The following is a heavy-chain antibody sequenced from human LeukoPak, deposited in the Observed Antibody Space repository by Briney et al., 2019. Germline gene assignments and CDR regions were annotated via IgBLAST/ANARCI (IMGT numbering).Heavy chain of an antibody. CDR2: IKPDGTEK. Sequence: GGSLRLSCTASGFIFSDYWLSWVRQAPGKGLEWVANIKPDGTEKYYVDSLKGRFTISRDNAKNSLYLQMNSLRVEDTAVYYCARGGNSSWDYWGQGALVTVSS. J-gene: IGHJ4*02. D-gene: IGHD6-6*01. V-gene: IGHV3-7*01. CDR1: GFIFSDYW. CDR3: ARGGNSSWDY.